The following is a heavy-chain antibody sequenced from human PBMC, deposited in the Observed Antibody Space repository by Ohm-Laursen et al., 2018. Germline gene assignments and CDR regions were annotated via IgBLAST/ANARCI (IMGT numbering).Heavy chain of an antibody. CDR1: GFTFSSYG. D-gene: IGHD4-17*01. Sequence: SLRLSCAASGFTFSSYGMHRVRQAPGKGLEWVAVISYDGSNKYYADSVKGRFTISRDNSKNTLYLQMNSLRAEDTAVYYCAKDAYGFFDYWGQGTLVTVSS. J-gene: IGHJ4*02. CDR3: AKDAYGFFDY. CDR2: ISYDGSNK. V-gene: IGHV3-30*18.